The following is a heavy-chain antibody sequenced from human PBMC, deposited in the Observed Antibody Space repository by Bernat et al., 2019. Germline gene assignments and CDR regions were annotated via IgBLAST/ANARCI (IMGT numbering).Heavy chain of an antibody. CDR3: ARGGYCSGGSCDDFDY. CDR2: ISSSSSYI. V-gene: IGHV3-21*01. D-gene: IGHD2-15*01. J-gene: IGHJ4*02. CDR1: GFTFSSYS. Sequence: EVQLVESGGGLVKPGGSLRLSCAASGFTFSSYSMNWVRQAPGKGLEWVSSISSSSSYIYYADSVKGRFTISRDNAKNSLYLQMNSLRAEDTAVYYCARGGYCSGGSCDDFDYWGQGTLVTVSS.